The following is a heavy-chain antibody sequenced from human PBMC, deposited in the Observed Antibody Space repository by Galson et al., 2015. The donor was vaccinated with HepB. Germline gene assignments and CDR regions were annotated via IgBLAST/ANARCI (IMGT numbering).Heavy chain of an antibody. D-gene: IGHD3-3*01. CDR3: ARGPRHQRFLEWLPKRYFSLDV. CDR2: IDNSGTTI. CDR1: GFTFSDYY. V-gene: IGHV3-11*01. Sequence: SLRLSCAASGFTFSDYYMNWIRQAPGKGLEWVSYIDNSGTTIYYADSVKGRFTASRDNAKNSLYLQANSLRDDDTAVYYCARGPRHQRFLEWLPKRYFSLDVWGQGTTVTVSS. J-gene: IGHJ6*02.